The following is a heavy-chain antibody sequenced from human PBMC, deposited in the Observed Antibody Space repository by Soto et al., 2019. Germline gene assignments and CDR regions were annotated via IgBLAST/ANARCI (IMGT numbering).Heavy chain of an antibody. J-gene: IGHJ4*02. CDR1: GFTFSSYA. D-gene: IGHD6-6*01. Sequence: PGGSLRLSCAASGFTFSSYAMNWVRQAPGKGLEWVSAIGGSDGRTYHADSVKGRFTISRDNSKNTLYLQMNSLRAEDTAVYYCAKGNTAYSASSIGYWAQGTLVTVSS. V-gene: IGHV3-23*01. CDR3: AKGNTAYSASSIGY. CDR2: IGGSDGRT.